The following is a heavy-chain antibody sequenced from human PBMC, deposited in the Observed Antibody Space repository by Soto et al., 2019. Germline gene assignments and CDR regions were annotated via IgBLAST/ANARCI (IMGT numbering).Heavy chain of an antibody. CDR3: ARVTGYYTEQYFDY. CDR2: ISYSGSP. D-gene: IGHD3-9*01. V-gene: IGHV4-59*01. J-gene: IGHJ4*02. Sequence: PSGTLSLTCAVSGGSINSYYWSWIRQPPGKGLEWIGYISYSGSPNYNPTLKSRVTISVDISKRQFSLQVSSVTAADTAVYYCARVTGYYTEQYFDYWGQGTLVTVSS. CDR1: GGSINSYY.